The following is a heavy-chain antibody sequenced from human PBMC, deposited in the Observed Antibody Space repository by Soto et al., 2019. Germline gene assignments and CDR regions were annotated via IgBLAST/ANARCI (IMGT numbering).Heavy chain of an antibody. Sequence: QVQLVQSGAEVKKPGSSVKVSCKASGGTFSSYAISWVRQAPGQGLEWMGGIIPIFGTANYAQKFQGRVTIPADESTSTAYMELSSLRSEDTAVYYCAREDRYCSGGSCYSWLSFWGQGTLVTVSS. CDR1: GGTFSSYA. V-gene: IGHV1-69*12. CDR3: AREDRYCSGGSCYSWLSF. D-gene: IGHD2-15*01. J-gene: IGHJ4*02. CDR2: IIPIFGTA.